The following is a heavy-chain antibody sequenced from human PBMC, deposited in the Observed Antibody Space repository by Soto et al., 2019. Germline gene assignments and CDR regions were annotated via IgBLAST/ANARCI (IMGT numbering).Heavy chain of an antibody. CDR3: ARFTVTTYDY. V-gene: IGHV4-34*01. J-gene: IGHJ4*02. CDR2: INHSGST. CDR1: GGSFSGYY. Sequence: SETLSLTCAVYGGSFSGYYWSWIRQPPGKGLEWIGEINHSGSTNYNPSLKSRVTISVDTSKNQFSLKLSSVTAADTAVYYCARFTVTTYDYWGQGTLVTAPQ. D-gene: IGHD4-17*01.